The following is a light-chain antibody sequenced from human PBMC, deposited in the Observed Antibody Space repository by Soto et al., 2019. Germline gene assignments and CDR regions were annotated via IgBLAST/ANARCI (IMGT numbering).Light chain of an antibody. Sequence: EIVLTQSPGTLSLSPGERATLSCRASQSVPRNFLAWYQQKHGQAPILLIYVVSRRATGIPDRFSGSGSGTDFTLTISRLEPEDVAVYYCQQYDSSGTFGQGTKVEIK. V-gene: IGKV3-20*01. J-gene: IGKJ1*01. CDR1: QSVPRNF. CDR3: QQYDSSGT. CDR2: VVS.